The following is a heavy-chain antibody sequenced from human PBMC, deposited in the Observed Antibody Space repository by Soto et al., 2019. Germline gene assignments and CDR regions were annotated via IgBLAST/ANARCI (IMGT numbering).Heavy chain of an antibody. V-gene: IGHV3-74*01. CDR1: GFTFSSHW. CDR2: IDSDGSST. J-gene: IGHJ4*02. Sequence: EVQLVESGGGFVQPGGSLRLSCAASGFTFSSHWMHWVRQAPGKGLVWVSRIDSDGSSTRYADSVKGRFTISRDNAKNTVYLQINSLRDEETAVYYCARDNKGFDYWGQGTLVTVSS. CDR3: ARDNKGFDY.